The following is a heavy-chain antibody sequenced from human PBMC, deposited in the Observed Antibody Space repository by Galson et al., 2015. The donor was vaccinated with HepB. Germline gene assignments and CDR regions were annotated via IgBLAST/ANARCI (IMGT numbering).Heavy chain of an antibody. D-gene: IGHD3-22*01. CDR2: IIPIFGTA. Sequence: SVKVSCKASGGTFSSYAISWVRQAPGQGLEWMGGIIPIFGTANYAQKFQGRVTITADESTSTAYMELSSLRSEDTAVYYCARDGGGYYDSSGYYPRGYYYYYGMDVWGQGTTVTVSS. CDR1: GGTFSSYA. V-gene: IGHV1-69*13. J-gene: IGHJ6*02. CDR3: ARDGGGYYDSSGYYPRGYYYYYGMDV.